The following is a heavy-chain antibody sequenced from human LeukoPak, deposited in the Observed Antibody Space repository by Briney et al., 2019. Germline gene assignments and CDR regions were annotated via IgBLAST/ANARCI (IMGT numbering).Heavy chain of an antibody. CDR2: MYHSGSS. Sequence: SETLSLTCTVSGGSITSHYWSWVRQPPGKGLEWIGYMYHSGSSTCNPSLKSRVTMSIDTSKKQFSLKLSSVTAVDTAVYYCARVGSGSALDYWGQGILVTVSS. V-gene: IGHV4-59*11. D-gene: IGHD1-26*01. J-gene: IGHJ4*02. CDR3: ARVGSGSALDY. CDR1: GGSITSHY.